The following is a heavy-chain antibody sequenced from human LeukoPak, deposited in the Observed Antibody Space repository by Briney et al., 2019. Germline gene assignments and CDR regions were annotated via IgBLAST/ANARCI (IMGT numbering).Heavy chain of an antibody. CDR1: GFTFSSYS. Sequence: GGSLRLSCAASGFTFSSYSMNWVRQAPGKVLEWVSSISSSSSYIYYADSVKGRFTISRDNAKNSLYLQMNSLRAEDTAVYYCARDFRVQLWFGTGIVDYWGQGTLVTVSS. CDR3: ARDFRVQLWFGTGIVDY. CDR2: ISSSSSYI. D-gene: IGHD5-18*01. V-gene: IGHV3-21*01. J-gene: IGHJ4*02.